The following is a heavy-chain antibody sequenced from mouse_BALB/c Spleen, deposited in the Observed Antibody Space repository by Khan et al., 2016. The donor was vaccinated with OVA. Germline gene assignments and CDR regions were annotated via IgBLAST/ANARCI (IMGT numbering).Heavy chain of an antibody. J-gene: IGHJ3*01. CDR2: IDPENGNN. Sequence: VQLQQSGAELVRPGALVKLSCKASGFNIKDYYIHWVKQRPEQGLEWIGWIDPENGNNIYDPKFLGKASITVDTSSNTAYLQLSSLTSEDTAVYYCTRDGYSPWCAYWGQGTLVTVSA. D-gene: IGHD2-3*01. CDR3: TRDGYSPWCAY. V-gene: IGHV14-1*02. CDR1: GFNIKDYY.